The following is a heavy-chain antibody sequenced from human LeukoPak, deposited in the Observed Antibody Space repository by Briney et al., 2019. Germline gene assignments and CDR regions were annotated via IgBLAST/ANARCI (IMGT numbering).Heavy chain of an antibody. CDR1: GYSFTSYW. Sequence: GESLKISCKGSGYSFTSYWIGWVRQMPGKGLEWMGIIYPGDSDTRYSPSFQGQVTISADKSISTAYLQWSSLKASDTAMHYCARTRWLQSPGGPTLYYFDYWGQGTLVTVSS. D-gene: IGHD5-24*01. CDR2: IYPGDSDT. V-gene: IGHV5-51*01. J-gene: IGHJ4*02. CDR3: ARTRWLQSPGGPTLYYFDY.